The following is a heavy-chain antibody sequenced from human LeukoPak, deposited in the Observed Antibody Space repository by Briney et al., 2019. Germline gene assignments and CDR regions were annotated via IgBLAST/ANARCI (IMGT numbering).Heavy chain of an antibody. D-gene: IGHD6-13*01. CDR3: ARAKAAAGGLNYYYMDV. CDR1: GHTFTVYY. CDR2: ITLNSGDT. J-gene: IGHJ6*03. V-gene: IGHV1-2*02. Sequence: GASVKVSCKAFGHTFTVYYIHWVRQAPGQGLEWMGWITLNSGDTKYAQKFQGRVTMTSDTSITTAYMELRSLRSDDTAVYYCARAKAAAGGLNYYYMDVWGKGTTVTISS.